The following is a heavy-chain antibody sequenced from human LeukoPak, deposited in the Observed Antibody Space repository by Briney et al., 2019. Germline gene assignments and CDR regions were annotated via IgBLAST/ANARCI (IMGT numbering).Heavy chain of an antibody. V-gene: IGHV4-39*01. J-gene: IGHJ4*02. CDR1: GGSISSSSYY. CDR3: ARRVAGSGSRDY. D-gene: IGHD5-12*01. CDR2: IYYSGST. Sequence: SGTLSLTCTVSGGSISSSSYYWGWIRQPPGKGLEWIGSIYYSGSTYYNPSLKSRVTISVDTSKNQFSLELSSVTAADTAVYYCARRVAGSGSRDYWGEGTLVTVSS.